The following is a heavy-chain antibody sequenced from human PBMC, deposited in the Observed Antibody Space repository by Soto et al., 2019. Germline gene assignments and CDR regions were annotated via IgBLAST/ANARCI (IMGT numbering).Heavy chain of an antibody. Sequence: QVQLVQSGAEVKKPGASVKVSCKTSGYSFTSYAIHWVRQAPGQGLEWMGWINVGNGKSRYSQMFQGRVTITRGTDATTAYMELSSLRVEDTAVYYCARAGYSSTWDSYFDHWGQGTLVTVAS. CDR2: INVGNGKS. CDR1: GYSFTSYA. D-gene: IGHD6-13*01. CDR3: ARAGYSSTWDSYFDH. J-gene: IGHJ4*02. V-gene: IGHV1-3*01.